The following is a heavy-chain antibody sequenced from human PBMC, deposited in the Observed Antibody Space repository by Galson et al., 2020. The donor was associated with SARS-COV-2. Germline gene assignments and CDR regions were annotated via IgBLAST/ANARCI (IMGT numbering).Heavy chain of an antibody. CDR2: NNPGDADT. CDR3: ARRHFGDDIGYHVDY. J-gene: IGHJ4*02. D-gene: IGHD4-17*01. CDR1: GDSFTTHW. Sequence: GESLKISCKGSGDSFTTHWIGRVRQMPGKGLEWMGINNPGDADTKYSTSFQGQVTISVDKSITTAYPQWSSLKASDTAMYYCARRHFGDDIGYHVDYWGQGTLVTVSS. V-gene: IGHV5-51*01.